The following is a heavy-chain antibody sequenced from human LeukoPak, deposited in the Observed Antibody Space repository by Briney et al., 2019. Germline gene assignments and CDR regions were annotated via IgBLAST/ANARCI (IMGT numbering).Heavy chain of an antibody. D-gene: IGHD6-13*01. J-gene: IGHJ3*02. CDR1: GGSISSGGYS. CDR2: IYHSGST. CDR3: ARVLAAAGTGDDAFDI. V-gene: IGHV4-30-2*01. Sequence: SETLSLTCAVSGGSISSGGYSWSWIRQPPGKGLEWIGYIYHSGSTYYNPSLKSRVTISVDRSKNQFSLKLGSVTAADTAVYYCARVLAAAGTGDDAFDIWGQGTMVTVSS.